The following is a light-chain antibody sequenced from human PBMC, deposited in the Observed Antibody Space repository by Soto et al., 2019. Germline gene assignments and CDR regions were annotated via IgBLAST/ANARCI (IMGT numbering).Light chain of an antibody. V-gene: IGKV2-28*01. J-gene: IGKJ2*01. CDR1: QSLLHINGKTY. CDR3: MQSLQTPYT. CDR2: LGS. Sequence: EMVIIQSPLSVSVPPGEPASISCRSSQSLLHINGKTYLDWYLQKAGQAPQVLIFLGSNRASGVPDRISGSGSGTDFTLNISRVEAEDAGLYFCMQSLQTPYTFGQGTKLEIK.